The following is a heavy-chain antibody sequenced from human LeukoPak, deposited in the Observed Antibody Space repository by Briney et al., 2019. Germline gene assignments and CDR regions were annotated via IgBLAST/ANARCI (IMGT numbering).Heavy chain of an antibody. CDR2: IYPGDSDT. CDR1: GYSFTSYW. V-gene: IGHV5-51*01. CDR3: ACRDLSSTWSYP. J-gene: IGHJ5*02. D-gene: IGHD6-13*01. Sequence: KSGESLKISCKGSGYSFTSYWIGWVRQMPGKGLEWMGIIYPGDSDTRYSPSFQGQVTISVDKSVSTAYLQWISLKASDTAMYYCACRDLSSTWSYPWGQGTLVTVSS.